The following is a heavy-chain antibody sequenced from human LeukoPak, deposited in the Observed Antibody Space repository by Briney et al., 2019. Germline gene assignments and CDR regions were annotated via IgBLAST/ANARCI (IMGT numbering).Heavy chain of an antibody. CDR2: IYYSGST. D-gene: IGHD3-22*01. CDR3: ARVYRHDSSGYYLFDY. J-gene: IGHJ4*02. V-gene: IGHV4-31*03. Sequence: SETLSLTCTVSGGSINSGGYYWSWIRQHPEKGLEWIGYIYYSGSTYYNPSLKSRITISVDTSKNQFSPKLSSVTAADTAVYYCARVYRHDSSGYYLFDYWGQGTLVTVSS. CDR1: GGSINSGGYY.